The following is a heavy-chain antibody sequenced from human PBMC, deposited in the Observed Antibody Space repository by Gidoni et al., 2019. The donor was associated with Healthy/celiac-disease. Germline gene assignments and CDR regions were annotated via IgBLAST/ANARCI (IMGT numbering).Heavy chain of an antibody. Sequence: QLQLQESGPGLVKPSETLSLTCTVSGGSISSSSYYWGWIRQPPGKGLEWIGSIYYSGSTYYNPSLKSRVTISVDTSKNQFSLKLSSVTAADTAVYYCARHGPDIVVVVAATPNGSFDYWGQGTLVTVSS. CDR1: GGSISSSSYY. J-gene: IGHJ4*02. CDR3: ARHGPDIVVVVAATPNGSFDY. CDR2: IYYSGST. D-gene: IGHD2-15*01. V-gene: IGHV4-39*01.